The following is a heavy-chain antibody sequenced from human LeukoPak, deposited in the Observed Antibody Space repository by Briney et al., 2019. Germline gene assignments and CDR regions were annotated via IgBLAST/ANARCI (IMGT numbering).Heavy chain of an antibody. CDR2: IYPGDSDT. Sequence: GESLKISCKGSGYSFANSGIGWVRQMPGKGLEWMGIIYPGDSDTRYSPSFQGQVTISADKSISTAYLQWSSLKASDTAMYYCARHRPTSPDYWGQGTLVTVSS. J-gene: IGHJ4*02. V-gene: IGHV5-51*01. CDR3: ARHRPTSPDY. CDR1: GYSFANSG.